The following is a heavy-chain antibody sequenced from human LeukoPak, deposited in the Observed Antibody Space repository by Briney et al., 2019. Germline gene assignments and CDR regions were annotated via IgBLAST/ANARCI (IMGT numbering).Heavy chain of an antibody. Sequence: GGSLRLSCAASGFTFSSYTMSWVRQAPGKGLEWVSAVSGSGSSTYYADSVKGRFTISRDNSKNTLYLQMNSLRAEDTAVFYCAKVKSGSYFDYWGQGTLVAVSS. V-gene: IGHV3-23*01. CDR2: VSGSGSST. J-gene: IGHJ4*02. CDR1: GFTFSSYT. CDR3: AKVKSGSYFDY. D-gene: IGHD1-26*01.